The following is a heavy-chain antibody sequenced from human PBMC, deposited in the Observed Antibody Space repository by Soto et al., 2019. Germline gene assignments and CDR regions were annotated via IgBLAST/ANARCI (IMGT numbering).Heavy chain of an antibody. D-gene: IGHD2-2*01. V-gene: IGHV4-59*08. CDR2: IYYSGGT. CDR1: GGSISSYY. Sequence: SETLSLTCTVSGGSISSYYWSWIRQPPGKGLEWIGYIYYSGGTNYNPSLKSRVTISVDTSKNQFSLKLSSVTAADTAVYYCARLAGYCSSTSCSELHLDYWGQGTLVTVSS. J-gene: IGHJ4*02. CDR3: ARLAGYCSSTSCSELHLDY.